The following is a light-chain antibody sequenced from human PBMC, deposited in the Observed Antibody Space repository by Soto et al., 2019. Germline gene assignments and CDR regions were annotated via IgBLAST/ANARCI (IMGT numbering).Light chain of an antibody. CDR3: QQSSTAPFT. Sequence: DIQMTQSPSSLSASVGDRVTITCRASQNINTYLNWYQQKPGKAPKLLIFAASSLQSGVTSRFSGSGSRTDFTLTISSLQPEYFAIYYCQQSSTAPFTFGPGTKVDIK. V-gene: IGKV1-39*01. CDR2: AAS. CDR1: QNINTY. J-gene: IGKJ3*01.